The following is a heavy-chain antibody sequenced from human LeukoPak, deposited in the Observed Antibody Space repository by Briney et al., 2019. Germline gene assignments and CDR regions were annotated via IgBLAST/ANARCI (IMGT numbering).Heavy chain of an antibody. V-gene: IGHV4-34*01. CDR2: INHSGST. J-gene: IGHJ6*02. D-gene: IGHD3-3*01. CDR3: ARGPGVLRFLEWLSRYYYYYYGMDV. CDR1: GGSFSGYY. Sequence: SETLSLTCAVYGGSFSGYYWSWIRQPPGKGLEWIGEINHSGSTNYNPSLKSRVTISVDTSKNQFSLKLSSVTAADTAVYYCARGPGVLRFLEWLSRYYYYYYGMDVWGQGTTVTVSS.